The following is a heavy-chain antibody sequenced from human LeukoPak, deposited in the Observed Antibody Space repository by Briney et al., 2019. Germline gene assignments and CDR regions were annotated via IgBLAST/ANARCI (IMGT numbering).Heavy chain of an antibody. CDR1: GFTFSSYG. D-gene: IGHD3-22*01. J-gene: IGHJ6*03. V-gene: IGHV3-30*02. CDR2: IRYDGSNK. Sequence: GGSLRLSCAASGFTFSSYGMHWVRQAPGKGLEWVAFIRYDGSNKYYADSVKGRFTISRDNSKNTLYLQMNSLRAEDTAAYYCAKSGYYDSSGYWNYYYYYMDVWGKGTTVTISS. CDR3: AKSGYYDSSGYWNYYYYYMDV.